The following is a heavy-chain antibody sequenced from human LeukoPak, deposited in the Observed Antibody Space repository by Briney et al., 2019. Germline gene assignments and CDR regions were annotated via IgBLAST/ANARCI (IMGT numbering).Heavy chain of an antibody. D-gene: IGHD6-19*01. V-gene: IGHV3-74*01. CDR1: GFTFSKYW. J-gene: IGHJ4*02. CDR2: INTDGTVT. Sequence: GVSLRLSCAASGFTFSKYWMLWVRHSPGKGLESVSRINTDGTVTTYADSVKGRFTVSRDNADNTMFLQMNSVRDEDTAVYYCATKQWLAPPPDSWGQGTPVTVSS. CDR3: ATKQWLAPPPDS.